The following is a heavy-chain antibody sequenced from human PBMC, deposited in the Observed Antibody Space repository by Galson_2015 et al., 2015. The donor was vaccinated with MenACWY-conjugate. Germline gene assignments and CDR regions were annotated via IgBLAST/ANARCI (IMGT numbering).Heavy chain of an antibody. CDR1: GFTLSNYA. CDR3: ARDGGDRSGNYYYYGMDV. Sequence: SLRLSCAASGFTLSNYAMTWVRQAPGKGLEWVSGLSGSGDRTYYADSVKGRFTISRDNSKDTLHVQMNNLRADDTAVYYCARDGGDRSGNYYYYGMDVWGQGTPVTVSS. D-gene: IGHD3-22*01. CDR2: LSGSGDRT. V-gene: IGHV3-23*01. J-gene: IGHJ6*02.